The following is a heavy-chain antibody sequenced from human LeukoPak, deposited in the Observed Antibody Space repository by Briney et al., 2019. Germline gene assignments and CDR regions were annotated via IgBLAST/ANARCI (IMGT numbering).Heavy chain of an antibody. D-gene: IGHD4-17*01. CDR3: TRQSGTVTPIDY. CDR2: IHHSGST. CDR1: SGSLSGYS. V-gene: IGHV4-34*01. Sequence: SETLSPTCAVSSGSLSGYSWGWIRQAPGKGLDWIGEIHHSGSTTYNSSLKNRVTISLDKPKSQFSLILTSVAAADTAAYYCTRQSGTVTPIDYWGQGILVTVSS. J-gene: IGHJ4*02.